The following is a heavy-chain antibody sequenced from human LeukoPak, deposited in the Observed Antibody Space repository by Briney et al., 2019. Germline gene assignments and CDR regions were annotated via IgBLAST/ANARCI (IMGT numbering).Heavy chain of an antibody. CDR3: AREIPLAGTFDFDN. CDR1: GFTVSSNY. D-gene: IGHD6-19*01. V-gene: IGHV3-53*01. Sequence: PLGSLRLSCAASGFTVSSNYMSWVRQAPGKGLEWVSVIYSGGTTYYADSVKGRFIISRDGSGNTLYLQMNSLRVEDTAVYFCAREIPLAGTFDFDNWGQGTLVPVSA. CDR2: IYSGGTT. J-gene: IGHJ4*02.